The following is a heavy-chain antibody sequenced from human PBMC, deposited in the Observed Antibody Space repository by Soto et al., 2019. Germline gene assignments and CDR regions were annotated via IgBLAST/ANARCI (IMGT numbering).Heavy chain of an antibody. V-gene: IGHV3-23*01. CDR3: AKEGPITMVRGVTYYYYYGMDV. CDR2: ISGSGGST. Sequence: PGGSLRLSCAASGFTFSSYAMSWVRQAPGKGLEWVSAISGSGGSTYYADSVKGRFTISRDNSKNTLYLQMNSLRAEDTAVYYCAKEGPITMVRGVTYYYYYGMDVWGQEATLTVSS. J-gene: IGHJ6*02. CDR1: GFTFSSYA. D-gene: IGHD3-10*01.